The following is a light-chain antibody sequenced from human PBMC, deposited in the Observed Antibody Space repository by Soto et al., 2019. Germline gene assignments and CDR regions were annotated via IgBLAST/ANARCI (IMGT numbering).Light chain of an antibody. Sequence: QSVLTQPPSVSAAPGQKVTISCSGSSSNIGNNYVSWYQQLPGTAPKLLTYDNKKRPSGLPDRFSGSKSGTSATLGITGLQTGDEADYYCATWDSSLRAYVFGPGTKLTVL. J-gene: IGLJ1*01. CDR2: DNK. CDR1: SSNIGNNY. CDR3: ATWDSSLRAYV. V-gene: IGLV1-51*01.